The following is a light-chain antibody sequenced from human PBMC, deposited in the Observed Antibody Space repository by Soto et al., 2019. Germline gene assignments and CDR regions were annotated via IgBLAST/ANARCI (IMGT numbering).Light chain of an antibody. CDR3: QQSFSTPT. CDR1: QRINIY. J-gene: IGKJ5*01. CDR2: SAS. Sequence: IQLTQSPSFLFTAIGARVTITCRASQRINIYLNWYRQKPGKAPELLIYSASNLQSGVPSRFSGSGSGTDFTLTISGLQSEDFATYYCQQSFSTPTFGQGTRLEI. V-gene: IGKV1-39*01.